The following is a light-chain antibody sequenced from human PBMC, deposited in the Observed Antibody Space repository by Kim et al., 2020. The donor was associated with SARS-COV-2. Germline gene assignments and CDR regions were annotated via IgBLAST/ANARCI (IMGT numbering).Light chain of an antibody. J-gene: IGLJ3*02. CDR1: RLRSYY. CDR3: HSRNSSGNGV. Sequence: SSELTQDPAVSVALGQTVRITCQGDRLRSYYASWYQQKPGQAPMLVIYGMNSRPSGIPDRFSGSSSGNTASLTITGAQAEDEADYYCHSRNSSGNGVFGGGTKLTVL. CDR2: GMN. V-gene: IGLV3-19*01.